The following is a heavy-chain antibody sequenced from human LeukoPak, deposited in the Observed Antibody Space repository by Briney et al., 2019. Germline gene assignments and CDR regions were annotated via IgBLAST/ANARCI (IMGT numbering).Heavy chain of an antibody. CDR1: GGSISSGDYY. Sequence: SETLSHTCTVSGGSISSGDYYWSWIRQPPGKGLEWIGYIYYSGSTYYNPSLKSRVTISVDTSKNQFSLKLSSVTAADTAVYYCWSSDYYYGMDVWGQGTTVTVSS. CDR2: IYYSGST. D-gene: IGHD3-22*01. J-gene: IGHJ6*02. CDR3: WSSDYYYGMDV. V-gene: IGHV4-30-4*01.